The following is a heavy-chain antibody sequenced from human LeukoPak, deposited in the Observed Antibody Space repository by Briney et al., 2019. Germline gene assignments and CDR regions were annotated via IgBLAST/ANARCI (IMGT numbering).Heavy chain of an antibody. D-gene: IGHD3-22*01. CDR1: GGSFSGYY. J-gene: IGHJ3*02. CDR2: INHSGST. V-gene: IGHV4-34*01. CDR3: ARRIADYYDSSGYYYFAFDI. Sequence: SQTLSLICAVYGGSFSGYYWSWIRQPPGKGLGWIGEINHSGSTNYNPSIKSRVTISVNTSKDQLALKLSSVPAADTAVYYCARRIADYYDSSGYYYFAFDIWGQGTMVTVSS.